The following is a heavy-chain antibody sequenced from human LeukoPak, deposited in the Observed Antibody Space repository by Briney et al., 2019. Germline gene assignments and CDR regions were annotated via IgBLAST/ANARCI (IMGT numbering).Heavy chain of an antibody. CDR3: ARGPPMPNYALIDY. CDR2: MNPNSGNT. Sequence: ASVKVSCKASGYTFTSYDINWVRQATGQGLEWMGWMNPNSGNTGYAQKFQGRVTMTRNTSISTAYMELSSLRSEDTAVYYCARGPPMPNYALIDYWGQGTLVTVSS. D-gene: IGHD2-2*01. V-gene: IGHV1-8*01. J-gene: IGHJ4*02. CDR1: GYTFTSYD.